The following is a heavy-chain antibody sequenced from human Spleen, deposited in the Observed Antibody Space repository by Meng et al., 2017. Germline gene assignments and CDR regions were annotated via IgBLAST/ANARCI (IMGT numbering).Heavy chain of an antibody. Sequence: GESLRISCAASGFTFSRYWMSWVRQAPGKGLEWVADIKEDGSEKNYVDSVKGRFTISRDNAKNSLYLQMNSLRAEDTAVYYCARPRITMVRGVMYYFDYWGQGTLVTVSS. CDR3: ARPRITMVRGVMYYFDY. J-gene: IGHJ4*02. CDR2: IKEDGSEK. CDR1: GFTFSRYW. D-gene: IGHD3-10*01. V-gene: IGHV3-7*01.